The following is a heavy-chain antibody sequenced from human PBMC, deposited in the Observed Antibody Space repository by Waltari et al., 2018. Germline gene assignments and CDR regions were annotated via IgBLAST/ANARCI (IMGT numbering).Heavy chain of an antibody. D-gene: IGHD7-27*01. CDR3: AKDLTGEEYFDL. CDR1: GFTLDDST. V-gene: IGHV3-43*01. Sequence: EVQLVESGGVVVQPGVSLRLSCAASGFTLDDSTMHWVRKAPGKGLVWFSFISWDGGSTYDADTVMGRFTNSRDNSKNTLYLQMNSLRTEDTAWCYGAKDLTGEEYFDLWGRGTLVTVSS. J-gene: IGHJ2*01. CDR2: ISWDGGST.